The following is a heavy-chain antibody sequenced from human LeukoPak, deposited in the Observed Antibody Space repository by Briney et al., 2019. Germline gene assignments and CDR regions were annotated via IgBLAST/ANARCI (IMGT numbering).Heavy chain of an antibody. CDR1: GESFSDYY. Sequence: SETLSLTCVVYGESFSDYYWSWIRQPPGKGLEWIGEINHSGSINYNPSLKSRVTISVDTFKNQFSLKLSSVTAADTAVYYCARKTTVTNNFDYWGQGTLVTVSS. V-gene: IGHV4-34*01. D-gene: IGHD4-17*01. J-gene: IGHJ4*02. CDR2: INHSGSI. CDR3: ARKTTVTNNFDY.